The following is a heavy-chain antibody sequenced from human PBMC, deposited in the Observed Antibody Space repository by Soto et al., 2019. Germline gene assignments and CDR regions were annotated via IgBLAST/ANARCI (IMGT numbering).Heavy chain of an antibody. CDR2: IYYSGST. D-gene: IGHD3-10*01. Sequence: SETLSPTCTVSGGSISSYYWSWIRQPPGKGLEWIGYIYYSGSTNYNPSLKSRVTISVDTSKNQFSLKLSSVTAADTAVYYCARSYYYGSGSYYNPIYYYYYYGMDVWGQGTTVTVSS. J-gene: IGHJ6*02. V-gene: IGHV4-59*01. CDR3: ARSYYYGSGSYYNPIYYYYYYGMDV. CDR1: GGSISSYY.